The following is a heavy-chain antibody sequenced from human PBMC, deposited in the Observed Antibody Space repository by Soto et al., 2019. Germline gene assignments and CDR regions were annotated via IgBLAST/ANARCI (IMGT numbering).Heavy chain of an antibody. V-gene: IGHV4-30-2*01. D-gene: IGHD2-8*01. J-gene: IGHJ5*02. CDR2: IYHSGST. CDR3: ARWWMYAPRFGP. Sequence: SETLSLTCAVSGGSISSGGYSWSWIRHPPGKGLEWIGYIYHSGSTYYNPSLKSRVTISVDRSKNQFSLKLSSVTAADTAVYYFARWWMYAPRFGPWGQGTLVTVSS. CDR1: GGSISSGGYS.